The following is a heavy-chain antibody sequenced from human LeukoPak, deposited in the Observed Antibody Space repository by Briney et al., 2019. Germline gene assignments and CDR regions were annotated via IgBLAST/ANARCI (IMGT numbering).Heavy chain of an antibody. CDR3: ARRSSGWYYFDY. J-gene: IGHJ4*02. D-gene: IGHD6-19*01. CDR2: ISSNGGST. Sequence: PGGSLRLSCAAPGFTFSGYAMHWVRQAPGKGLEYVSAISSNGGSTYYANSVKGRFTISRDNSKNTLYLQMGSLRAEDMAVYYCARRSSGWYYFDYWGQGTLVTVSS. V-gene: IGHV3-64*01. CDR1: GFTFSGYA.